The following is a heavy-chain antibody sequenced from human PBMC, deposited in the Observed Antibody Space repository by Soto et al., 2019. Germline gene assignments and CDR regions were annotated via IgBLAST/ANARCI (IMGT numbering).Heavy chain of an antibody. J-gene: IGHJ6*02. Sequence: PPETLSLTCTVSGGSVSSGRYYWTWIRQAPGNGLEWIGYIYYTAPTNYTPSLKRRVTISLDTSKNQFSLKLSSMTAADTAVYYCARTYCTTASGQAHRIDVWGQATTVTASS. D-gene: IGHD2-8*01. CDR2: IYYTAPT. V-gene: IGHV4-61*01. CDR3: ARTYCTTASGQAHRIDV. CDR1: GGSVSSGRYY.